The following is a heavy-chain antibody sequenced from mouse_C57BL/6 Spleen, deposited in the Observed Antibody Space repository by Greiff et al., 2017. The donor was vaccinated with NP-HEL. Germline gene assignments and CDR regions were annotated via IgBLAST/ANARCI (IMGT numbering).Heavy chain of an antibody. V-gene: IGHV3-6*01. CDR2: ISYDGSN. J-gene: IGHJ3*01. CDR1: GYSITSGYY. Sequence: VQLQQSGPGLVKPSQSLSLTCSVPGYSITSGYYWNWIRQFPGNKLEWMGYISYDGSNNYNPSLKNRISITRDTSKNQFFLKLNSVTTEDTATYYCAREGLKWGFAYWGQGTLVTVSA. CDR3: AREGLKWGFAY.